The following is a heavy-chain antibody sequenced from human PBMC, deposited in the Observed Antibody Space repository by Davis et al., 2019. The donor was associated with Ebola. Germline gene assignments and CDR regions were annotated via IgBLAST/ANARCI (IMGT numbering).Heavy chain of an antibody. D-gene: IGHD1-1*01. CDR3: ARDQFPTTIDH. J-gene: IGHJ4*02. CDR2: INPHNGNT. CDR1: GYTFTNYG. Sequence: AASVKVSCKTSGYTFTNYGITWVRQAPGQGLEWMGWINPHNGNTNYAQNVQGRVTMTTDTSTSTAYMEVGTLRSDDTAVYYCARDQFPTTIDHWGQGTLVTVSS. V-gene: IGHV1-18*04.